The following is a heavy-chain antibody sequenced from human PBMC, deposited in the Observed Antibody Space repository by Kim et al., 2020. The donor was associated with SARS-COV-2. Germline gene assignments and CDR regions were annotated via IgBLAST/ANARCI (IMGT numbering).Heavy chain of an antibody. Sequence: PSLKSRVTMSVDTSKNQFSLKLSSVTAADTAVYYCARDSVVVVAATWFDPWGQGTLVTVSS. J-gene: IGHJ5*02. CDR3: ARDSVVVVAATWFDP. D-gene: IGHD2-15*01. V-gene: IGHV4-4*07.